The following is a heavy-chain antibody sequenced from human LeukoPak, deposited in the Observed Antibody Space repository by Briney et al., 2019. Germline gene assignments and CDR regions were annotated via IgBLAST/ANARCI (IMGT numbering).Heavy chain of an antibody. CDR2: IYHGGTT. D-gene: IGHD1-26*01. V-gene: IGHV4-59*08. Sequence: SETLSLTCTVSNGSISTYYWSWIRQPPGKGLEWIGYIYHGGTTTYNPSFKRRVTISVDSSKNHFSLTLTSLTAADTALYYCARHGGTLDYFDSWGPGSLVTVSS. CDR1: NGSISTYY. CDR3: ARHGGTLDYFDS. J-gene: IGHJ4*02.